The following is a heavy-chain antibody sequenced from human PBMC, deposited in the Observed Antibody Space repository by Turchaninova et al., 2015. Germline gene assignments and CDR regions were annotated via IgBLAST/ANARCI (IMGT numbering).Heavy chain of an antibody. CDR3: ASDIVVGDAFDI. CDR2: IWYAGSNK. D-gene: IGHD2-15*01. Sequence: GGGVVQPGRSLRLSCAASGFTFSSYGMHWVRQAPGKGLEWVAVIWYAGSNKYYADSVKGRFTISRDNSKNTLYLQMNSLRAEDTAVYYCASDIVVGDAFDIWGQGTMVTVSS. CDR1: GFTFSSYG. V-gene: IGHV3-33*01. J-gene: IGHJ3*02.